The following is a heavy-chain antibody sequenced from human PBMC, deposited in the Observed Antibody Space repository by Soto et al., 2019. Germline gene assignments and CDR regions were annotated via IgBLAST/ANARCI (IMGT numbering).Heavy chain of an antibody. CDR2: VNHSGST. J-gene: IGHJ6*02. V-gene: IGHV4-34*01. CDR3: ARVRMTTATFYYYYAMDV. D-gene: IGHD4-17*01. Sequence: SETLSLTCAVYGGSFSAYYCICSRQPPFKWLEWIGEVNHSGSTNYNPSLKSRVTISIDTSKNQFSLKLSSVTAADTAVYYCARVRMTTATFYYYYAMDVWGQGTTVTVSS. CDR1: GGSFSAYY.